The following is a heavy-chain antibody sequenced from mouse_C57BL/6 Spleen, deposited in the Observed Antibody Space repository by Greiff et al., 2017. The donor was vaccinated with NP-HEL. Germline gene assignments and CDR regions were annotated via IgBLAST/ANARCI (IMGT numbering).Heavy chain of an antibody. CDR1: GYTFTSYW. Sequence: QVQLQQPGAELVKPGASVKLSCKASGYTFTSYWMHWVKQRPGQGLEWIGMIHPNSGSTNYNEKFKSKATLTVDKSSSTAYMQLSSLTSEDSAVYYCARSDGYPPYWYFDVWGTGTTVTVSS. J-gene: IGHJ1*03. CDR2: IHPNSGST. D-gene: IGHD2-3*01. V-gene: IGHV1-64*01. CDR3: ARSDGYPPYWYFDV.